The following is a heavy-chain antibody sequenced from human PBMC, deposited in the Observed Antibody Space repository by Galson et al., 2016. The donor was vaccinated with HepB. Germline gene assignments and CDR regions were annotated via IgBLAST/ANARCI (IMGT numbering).Heavy chain of an antibody. J-gene: IGHJ6*03. D-gene: IGHD5-18*01. V-gene: IGHV3-43*02. CDR3: VLGGPAMLTSPYSSYKDV. Sequence: SLRLSCAASGFTFNSYAMNWVRQAAGKGLEWVSLISGSGGIRHYADSVKGRFTISRDNTKNSLYLQMNSLRSEDTALYYCVLGGPAMLTSPYSSYKDVWGKGTTVTVSS. CDR1: GFTFNSYA. CDR2: ISGSGGIR.